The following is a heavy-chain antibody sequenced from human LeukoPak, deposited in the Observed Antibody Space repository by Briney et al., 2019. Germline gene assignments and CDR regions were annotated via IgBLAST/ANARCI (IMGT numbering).Heavy chain of an antibody. J-gene: IGHJ5*02. CDR1: GGSISSGSYY. D-gene: IGHD6-6*01. V-gene: IGHV4-61*02. CDR3: ASGSIAATGEFDP. CDR2: IYTSGST. Sequence: SETLSLTCTVSGGSISSGSYYWSWIRQPAGKGLEWIGRIYTSGSTNYNPSLKSRVTISVDTSKNQFSLKLSSVTAADTAVYYCASGSIAATGEFDPWGQGALVTVSS.